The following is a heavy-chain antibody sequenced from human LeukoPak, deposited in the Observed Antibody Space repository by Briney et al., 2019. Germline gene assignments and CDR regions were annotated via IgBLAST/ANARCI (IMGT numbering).Heavy chain of an antibody. CDR2: ISSSSSYI. Sequence: GGSLRLSCAASGFTFSTYSMNWVRQAPGKGLEWVSSISSSSSYIYYADSVKGRFTISRDNAKNSLYLQMNSLRAEDTAVYYCARGAPYSSSEFDYWGQGTLVTVSS. D-gene: IGHD6-13*01. CDR3: ARGAPYSSSEFDY. CDR1: GFTFSTYS. J-gene: IGHJ4*02. V-gene: IGHV3-21*01.